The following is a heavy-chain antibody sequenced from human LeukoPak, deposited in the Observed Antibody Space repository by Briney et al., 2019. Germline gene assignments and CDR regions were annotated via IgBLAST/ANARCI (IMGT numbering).Heavy chain of an antibody. CDR2: IKGTGLTT. CDR1: RFTFSSYA. D-gene: IGHD3-16*01. J-gene: IGHJ6*03. V-gene: IGHV3-48*04. Sequence: GGSLRLSCAASRFTFSSYAMTWVRQAPGKGLEWVSTIKGTGLTTYYADSVKGRFTISRDNAKNSLFLQMSSLRADDTAIYYCARAGELRYMDVWGKGTAVTVSS. CDR3: ARAGELRYMDV.